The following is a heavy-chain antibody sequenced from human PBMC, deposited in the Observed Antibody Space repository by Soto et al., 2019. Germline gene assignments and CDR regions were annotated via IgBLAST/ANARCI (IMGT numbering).Heavy chain of an antibody. J-gene: IGHJ5*02. D-gene: IGHD5-12*01. CDR3: ARGSHIGWGDP. CDR2: IYYSGST. Sequence: SETLLYTYTVSGGPIISYYWSWIRQPPGKGLEWIGYIYYSGSTNYNPSLKSRVTISVDTSKNQFSLKLSSVTAADTAVDFCARGSHIGWGDPWGQGTLVSV. CDR1: GGPIISYY. V-gene: IGHV4-59*01.